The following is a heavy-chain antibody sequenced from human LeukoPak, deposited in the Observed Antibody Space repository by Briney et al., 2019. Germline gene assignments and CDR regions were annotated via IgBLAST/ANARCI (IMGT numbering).Heavy chain of an antibody. Sequence: PSETLSLTCTVSGGSISSYYWSWIRQPPGKGLEWIGYIYYSGSTNYNPSLKSRVTISVDTSKNQFSLKLSSVTAADTAVYYCARGGYDFWSGYYYLSYWGQGTLVTVSS. CDR2: IYYSGST. J-gene: IGHJ4*02. D-gene: IGHD3-3*01. V-gene: IGHV4-59*01. CDR3: ARGGYDFWSGYYYLSY. CDR1: GGSISSYY.